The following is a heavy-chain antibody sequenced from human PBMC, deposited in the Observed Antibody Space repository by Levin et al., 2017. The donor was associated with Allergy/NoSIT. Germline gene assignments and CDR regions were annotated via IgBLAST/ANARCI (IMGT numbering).Heavy chain of an antibody. D-gene: IGHD5-24*01. Sequence: ASVKVSCKASGYTFTGYYMHWVRQAPGQGLEWMGWINPNSGGTNSAQKFQGRVTMTRDTSISTAYIELSRLRSDDTGLYYCARDDDHGFGRPGGYWGQGTLVTVSS. J-gene: IGHJ4*02. CDR3: ARDDDHGFGRPGGY. CDR2: INPNSGGT. V-gene: IGHV1-2*02. CDR1: GYTFTGYY.